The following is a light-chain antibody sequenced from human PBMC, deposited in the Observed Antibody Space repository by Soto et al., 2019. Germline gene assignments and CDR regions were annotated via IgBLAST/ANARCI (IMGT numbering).Light chain of an antibody. V-gene: IGLV1-44*01. J-gene: IGLJ2*01. Sequence: QSVLTQPPSASGTPGQRVTISCSGSSSNIGSITVNWYQQLPGTAPQLLIYSNDQRPSGGPDRFSGSKSGTSASLAISGLQSEDEADYYCAAWDDSLNGVVIGGGTKLTVL. CDR2: SND. CDR3: AAWDDSLNGVV. CDR1: SSNIGSIT.